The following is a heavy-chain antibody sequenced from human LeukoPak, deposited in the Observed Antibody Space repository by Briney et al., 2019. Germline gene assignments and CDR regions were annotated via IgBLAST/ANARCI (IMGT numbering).Heavy chain of an antibody. CDR2: ISSSSSYI. CDR1: GFTFSSYS. V-gene: IGHV3-21*01. D-gene: IGHD6-6*01. Sequence: GGSLRLSCAASGFTFSSYSMNWVRQAPGKGLEWVSSISSSSSYIYYADSVKGRFTISRDNARNSLYLQMNSLRAEDTAVYYCARDRYSSSPAFGWDWGQGTLVTVSS. J-gene: IGHJ4*02. CDR3: ARDRYSSSPAFGWD.